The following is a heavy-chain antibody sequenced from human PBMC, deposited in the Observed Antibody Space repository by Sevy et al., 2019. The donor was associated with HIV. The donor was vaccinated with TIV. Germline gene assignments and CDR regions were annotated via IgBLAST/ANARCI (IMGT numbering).Heavy chain of an antibody. V-gene: IGHV3-23*01. CDR2: IGGSGGST. CDR3: AKGNYDFWSGYPRAILN. Sequence: GGSLRLSCAASGFTFSSYAMSWVRQAPGKGLEWVSAIGGSGGSTYYADSVKGRFTISRDNSKNTLYLQMNSLRAEDTAVYYCAKGNYDFWSGYPRAILNWGQGTLVTVSS. CDR1: GFTFSSYA. J-gene: IGHJ4*02. D-gene: IGHD3-3*01.